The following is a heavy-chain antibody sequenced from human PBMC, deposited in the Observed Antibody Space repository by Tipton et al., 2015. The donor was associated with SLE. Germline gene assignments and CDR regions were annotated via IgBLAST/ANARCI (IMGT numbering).Heavy chain of an antibody. CDR1: GGSITSSSYY. CDR2: FFYSESTY. J-gene: IGHJ1*01. CDR3: ARETLTGTITF. V-gene: IGHV4-39*07. Sequence: TLSLTCTVSGGSITSSSYYWGWIRQPPGKGLEWIGSFFYSESTYYYNPSLKSRITMFLDTSKNQFSLSLSSVTAADTAMYYCARETLTGTITFGGQGPLVTVSS. D-gene: IGHD1-7*01.